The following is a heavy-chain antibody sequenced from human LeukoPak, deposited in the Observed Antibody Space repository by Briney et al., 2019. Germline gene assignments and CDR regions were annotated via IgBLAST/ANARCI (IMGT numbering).Heavy chain of an antibody. J-gene: IGHJ4*02. CDR1: GFTFSSYG. V-gene: IGHV3-33*01. D-gene: IGHD6-19*01. CDR3: ARDPGVRWLVGFDY. CDR2: VWYDGTNK. Sequence: GESLKISCAASGFTFSSYGMHWVRQAPGKGLEWVADVWYDGTNKYYADSVKGRFTISRDNSKNTLYLQMNSLRAEDTAVYYCARDPGVRWLVGFDYWGQGTLVTVSS.